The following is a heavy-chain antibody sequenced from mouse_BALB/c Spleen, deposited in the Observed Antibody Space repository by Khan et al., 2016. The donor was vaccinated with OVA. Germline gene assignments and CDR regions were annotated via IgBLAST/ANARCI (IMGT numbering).Heavy chain of an antibody. D-gene: IGHD2-14*01. CDR3: ARFRYDERGDY. CDR2: INPSTGYT. J-gene: IGHJ2*01. V-gene: IGHV1-7*01. CDR1: GYTFTNYW. Sequence: QVQLKQSGAELAKPGASVKMSRKASGYTFTNYWMHWVKQRPGQGLEWIGYINPSTGYTEYNQKFKDKATLTADKSSSTAYMQLSSLTSEDSAVYYCARFRYDERGDYWGQGTTLTVSS.